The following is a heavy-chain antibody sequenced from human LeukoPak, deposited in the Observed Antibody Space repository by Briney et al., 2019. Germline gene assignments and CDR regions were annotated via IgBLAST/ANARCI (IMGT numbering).Heavy chain of an antibody. D-gene: IGHD3-10*01. J-gene: IGHJ4*02. CDR3: ARGRSVFS. CDR1: GGSISSGSYY. Sequence: PSQTLSLTCTVSGGSISSGSYYWSWIRQPPGKGLEWIGEINHSGSTNYNPSLKSRVTISVDTSKNQFSLKLSSVTAADTAVYYCARGRSVFSWGQGTLVTVSS. V-gene: IGHV4-31*03. CDR2: INHSGST.